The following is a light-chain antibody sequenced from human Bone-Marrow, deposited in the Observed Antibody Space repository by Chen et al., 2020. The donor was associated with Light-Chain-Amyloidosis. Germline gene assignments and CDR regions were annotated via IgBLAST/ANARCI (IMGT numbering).Light chain of an antibody. J-gene: IGLJ2*01. Sequence: SYELTQPPSVSVSPGQTARITCSGDDLPTKYAYWYQHKPGQAPVLVRHRDTERPSGISERFSGSSSGTTATLTISGVQAEDAAAYHCPSADSSATYEVLFGGGTKLTVL. CDR1: DLPTKY. V-gene: IGLV3-25*03. CDR3: PSADSSATYEVL. CDR2: RDT.